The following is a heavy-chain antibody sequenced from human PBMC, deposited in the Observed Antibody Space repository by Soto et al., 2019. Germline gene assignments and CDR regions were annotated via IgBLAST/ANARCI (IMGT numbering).Heavy chain of an antibody. J-gene: IGHJ3*02. CDR3: ARDHDRGSGSYPAGSDAFDI. CDR2: TIPIFGTA. Sequence: SVKVSCKASGGTFSSYAISWVRQAPGQGLEWMGGTIPIFGTANYAQKFQGRVTITADESTSTAYMELSSLRSEDTAVYYCARDHDRGSGSYPAGSDAFDIWGLGTMVTV. V-gene: IGHV1-69*13. CDR1: GGTFSSYA. D-gene: IGHD1-26*01.